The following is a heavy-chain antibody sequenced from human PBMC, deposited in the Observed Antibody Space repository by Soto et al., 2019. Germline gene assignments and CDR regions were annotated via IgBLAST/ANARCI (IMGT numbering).Heavy chain of an antibody. D-gene: IGHD3-10*01. V-gene: IGHV4-38-2*01. Sequence: SETLSLTCAVSGYSISSGYYWGWLRQPPGKGLEWIGYIYYSGSTYYNPSLKSRVTISVDTSKNQFSLKLSSVTAADTAVYYCGGDFGYYGSGSRDYWGQGTLVTVSS. CDR1: GYSISSGYY. CDR3: GGDFGYYGSGSRDY. CDR2: IYYSGST. J-gene: IGHJ4*02.